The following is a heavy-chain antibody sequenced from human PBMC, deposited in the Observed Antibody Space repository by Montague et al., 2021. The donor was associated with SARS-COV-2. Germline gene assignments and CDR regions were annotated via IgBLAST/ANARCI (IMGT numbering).Heavy chain of an antibody. CDR2: IYHSGRA. CDR1: GGSISSSNW. CDR3: AVRELAYFDY. J-gene: IGHJ4*02. V-gene: IGHV4-4*02. D-gene: IGHD3-10*01. Sequence: SETLSLTCAVSGGSISSSNWWSWVRQPPGKGLEWIGEIYHSGRANYNPSLKSRVTISVDESTGQFSLKLRSVTAADTAVYYCAVRELAYFDYWGQGTLVTVSS.